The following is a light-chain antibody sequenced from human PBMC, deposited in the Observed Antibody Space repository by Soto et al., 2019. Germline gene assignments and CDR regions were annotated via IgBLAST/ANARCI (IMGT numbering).Light chain of an antibody. V-gene: IGLV2-18*02. CDR1: SSDVGSYNR. CDR2: EVS. J-gene: IGLJ3*02. CDR3: GSYTSSSTWV. Sequence: QSVLTQPPSVSGSPGQSVTISCTGTSSDVGSYNRVSWYQQPPGTAPKLMIYEVSNRPSGVPDRFSGSKSGNTASLTISGLQAEDEADYYCGSYTSSSTWVFGGGTELTVL.